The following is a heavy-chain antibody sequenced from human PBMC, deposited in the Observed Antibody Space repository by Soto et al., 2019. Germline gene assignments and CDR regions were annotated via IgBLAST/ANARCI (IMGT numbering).Heavy chain of an antibody. V-gene: IGHV1-69*13. Sequence: ASVKVSCKASGGTFSSYAISWVRQAPGQGLEWMGGIIPIFGTANYAQKFQGRVTITADESTSTAYMELSSLRSEDTAVYYCARDSIAVAGTDYYYYGMDVWGQGTTVTVSS. CDR3: ARDSIAVAGTDYYYYGMDV. CDR1: GGTFSSYA. J-gene: IGHJ6*02. CDR2: IIPIFGTA. D-gene: IGHD6-19*01.